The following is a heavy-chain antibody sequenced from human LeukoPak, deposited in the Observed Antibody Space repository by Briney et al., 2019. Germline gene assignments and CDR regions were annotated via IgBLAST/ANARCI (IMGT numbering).Heavy chain of an antibody. J-gene: IGHJ4*02. Sequence: SETLSLTCTVSGGSISSSSYYWGWIRQPPGKGLEWIGSIYYSGSTYYNPSLKSRVTISVDTSKNQFSLKLSSVTAADTAVYYCARTPGGGPRGEDYWGQGTLVTVSS. CDR1: GGSISSSSYY. D-gene: IGHD4-23*01. V-gene: IGHV4-39*07. CDR3: ARTPGGGPRGEDY. CDR2: IYYSGST.